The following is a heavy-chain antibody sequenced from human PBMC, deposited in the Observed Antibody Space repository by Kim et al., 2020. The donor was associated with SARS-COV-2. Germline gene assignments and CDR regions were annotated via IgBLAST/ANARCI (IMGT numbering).Heavy chain of an antibody. V-gene: IGHV4-39*01. CDR2: IYYSGST. CDR1: GGSISSSSYY. CDR3: ARHQSIAVAVEIDY. J-gene: IGHJ4*02. D-gene: IGHD6-19*01. Sequence: SETLSLTCTVSGGSISSSSYYWGWIRQPPGKGLEWIGSIYYSGSTYYNQSLKSRVTISVDTSKNQFSLKLSSVTAADTAVYYCARHQSIAVAVEIDYWGQGTLVTVSS.